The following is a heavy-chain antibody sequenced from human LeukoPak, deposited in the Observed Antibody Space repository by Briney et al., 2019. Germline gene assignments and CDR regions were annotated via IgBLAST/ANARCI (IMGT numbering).Heavy chain of an antibody. V-gene: IGHV1-3*01. CDR1: GHTFTGYA. Sequence: ASVKVSCKASGHTFTGYALHWVRQAPGQRLEWMGWINGGSGNTKYSQNFQGRVTITRDTSASTAYMELSSLRSEDTAVYYCARDWGYQLIAYWGQGTLVTVSS. CDR2: INGGSGNT. CDR3: ARDWGYQLIAY. D-gene: IGHD2-2*01. J-gene: IGHJ4*02.